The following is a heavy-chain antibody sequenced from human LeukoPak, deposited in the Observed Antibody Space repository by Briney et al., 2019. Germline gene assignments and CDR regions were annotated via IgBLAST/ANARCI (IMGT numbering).Heavy chain of an antibody. CDR2: INPNSGGT. J-gene: IGHJ4*02. Sequence: GASVKVSCKASGYTFTGYYMHWVRQAPGQGLEWMGWINPNSGGTNYAQKFQGRVTMTRDTSISTAYMEMSRLRSDDTAVYYCERTRSYYYGSGISTLEYWGQGTLVTVSS. D-gene: IGHD3-10*01. CDR3: ERTRSYYYGSGISTLEY. CDR1: GYTFTGYY. V-gene: IGHV1-2*02.